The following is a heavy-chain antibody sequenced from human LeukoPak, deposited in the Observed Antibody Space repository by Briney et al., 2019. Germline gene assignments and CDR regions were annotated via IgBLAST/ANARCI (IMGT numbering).Heavy chain of an antibody. V-gene: IGHV3-33*01. Sequence: GGSLRLSCAASGFTFSSYGMHWVRQAPGKGLEWVAVIWYDGSNKYYADSVKGRFTISRDNSKNTLYLQMNSLRAEDTAVYYCAREVHTYSSGWYYFDYWGQGTLVTVSS. J-gene: IGHJ4*02. D-gene: IGHD6-19*01. CDR3: AREVHTYSSGWYYFDY. CDR1: GFTFSSYG. CDR2: IWYDGSNK.